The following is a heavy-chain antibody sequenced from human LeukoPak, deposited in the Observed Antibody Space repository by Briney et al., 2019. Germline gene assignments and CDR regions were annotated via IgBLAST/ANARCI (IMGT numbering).Heavy chain of an antibody. CDR3: ARGYYDSSGYYYAPAFDV. D-gene: IGHD3-22*01. CDR2: IYHSGST. J-gene: IGHJ3*01. V-gene: IGHV4-30-2*01. Sequence: PSETLSLTCAVSGGSISSGGYSWSWIRQPPGKGLEWIGYIYHSGSTYYNPSLKSRVTISVDRSKNQFSLKLSSVTAADTAVYYCARGYYDSSGYYYAPAFDVWGQGTMVTVSS. CDR1: GGSISSGGYS.